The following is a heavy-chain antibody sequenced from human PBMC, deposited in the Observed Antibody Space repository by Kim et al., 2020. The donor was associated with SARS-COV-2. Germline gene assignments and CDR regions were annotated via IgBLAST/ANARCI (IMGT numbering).Heavy chain of an antibody. CDR2: VKQDGSEK. D-gene: IGHD6-19*01. V-gene: IGHV3-7*01. J-gene: IGHJ4*02. CDR3: ARDLLGAVAGTSDY. Sequence: GGSLRLSCAASGFTFSSYWMSWVRQAPGKVLEWVANVKQDGSEKYYVDSVKGRFTISRDNAKNSLYLQMSSLRAEDTAVYYCARDLLGAVAGTSDYWGQGTLVTVSS. CDR1: GFTFSSYW.